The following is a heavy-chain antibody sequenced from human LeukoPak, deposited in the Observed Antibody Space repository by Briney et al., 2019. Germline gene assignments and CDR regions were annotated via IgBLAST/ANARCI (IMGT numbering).Heavy chain of an antibody. Sequence: ASVKVSCKASGYTFTSYDINWVRQATGQGLEWMGWMNPNSGNTGYAQKFQGRVTMTRNTSISTAYMELSSLRSEDTAVYYCARVYHDFWSGYFLVDPWGQGTLVTVSS. D-gene: IGHD3-3*01. J-gene: IGHJ5*02. CDR1: GYTFTSYD. CDR3: ARVYHDFWSGYFLVDP. CDR2: MNPNSGNT. V-gene: IGHV1-8*01.